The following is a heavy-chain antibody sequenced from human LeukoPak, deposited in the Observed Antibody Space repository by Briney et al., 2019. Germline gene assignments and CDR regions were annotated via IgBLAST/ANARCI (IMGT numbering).Heavy chain of an antibody. Sequence: ASVTVSFKSSVYTFTCYGISWVRQPPGQGLEWMGRISAYYGNTNYVQKLQGRVTMTTDTSTSTAYMELRSLRSDDTAVDYCALRSGDYREYYFYYWGQGTLVTVSS. V-gene: IGHV1-18*01. CDR2: ISAYYGNT. D-gene: IGHD4-17*01. CDR1: VYTFTCYG. J-gene: IGHJ4*02. CDR3: ALRSGDYREYYFYY.